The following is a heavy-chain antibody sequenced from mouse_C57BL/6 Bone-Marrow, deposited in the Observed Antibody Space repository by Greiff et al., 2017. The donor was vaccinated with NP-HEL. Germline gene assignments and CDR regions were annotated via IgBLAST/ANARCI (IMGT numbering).Heavy chain of an antibody. J-gene: IGHJ3*01. Sequence: EVMLVESGGDLVKPGGSLKLSCAASGFTFSSYGMSWVRQTPDKRLEWVATISSGGSYTYYPDSVKGRFTISRDNTKNTLYLQMSSLKSEDTAMYYCARHRRLLRWGFAYWGQGTLVTVSA. CDR1: GFTFSSYG. V-gene: IGHV5-6*01. CDR3: ARHRRLLRWGFAY. CDR2: ISSGGSYT. D-gene: IGHD1-1*01.